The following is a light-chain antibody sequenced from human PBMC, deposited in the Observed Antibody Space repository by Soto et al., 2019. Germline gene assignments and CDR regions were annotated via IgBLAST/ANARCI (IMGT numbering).Light chain of an antibody. Sequence: QSVLTQPASVSGSPGQSITISCTGTSSDVGGYEYVSWYQQHPGKAPKVMIHEVSNRPSGVSNRFSASKSGNTASLTISELQAEDEADYYCCSYTSSSTYAFGTGTKVTVL. CDR3: CSYTSSSTYA. V-gene: IGLV2-14*01. CDR2: EVS. CDR1: SSDVGGYEY. J-gene: IGLJ1*01.